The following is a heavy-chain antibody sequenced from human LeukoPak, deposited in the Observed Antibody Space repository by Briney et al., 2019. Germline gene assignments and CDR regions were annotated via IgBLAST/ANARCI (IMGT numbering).Heavy chain of an antibody. CDR2: INAGNGNT. V-gene: IGHV1-3*01. D-gene: IGHD2-21*02. Sequence: ASVKVSCKPSGYTFTSYAMHWVRPAPGQRLEWMGWINAGNGNTKYSQKFQGRVTITRDTSASTAYMELSSLRSEDTAVYYCARDPICGGDCYGNWFDPWGQGTLVTVSS. CDR1: GYTFTSYA. CDR3: ARDPICGGDCYGNWFDP. J-gene: IGHJ5*02.